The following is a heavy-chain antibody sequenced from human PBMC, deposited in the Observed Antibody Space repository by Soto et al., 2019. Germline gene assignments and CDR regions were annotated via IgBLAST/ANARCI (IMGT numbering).Heavy chain of an antibody. J-gene: IGHJ6*02. V-gene: IGHV1-69*06. CDR1: GGTFSSHA. Sequence: QVQLVQSGAEVKKPGSSVKVSCKASGGTFSSHAISWVRQAPGQGPEWMGGITPIFGTANYAQKFQGRVTITADKFTATSYMEINYLTSEDTAVYYCARGDDFDYYYGVGVWGQGTTVTVSS. CDR2: ITPIFGTA. D-gene: IGHD3-10*01. CDR3: ARGDDFDYYYGVGV.